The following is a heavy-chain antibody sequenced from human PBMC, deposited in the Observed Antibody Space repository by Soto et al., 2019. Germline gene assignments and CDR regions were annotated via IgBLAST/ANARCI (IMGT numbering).Heavy chain of an antibody. CDR3: AQSKDSSGYHRYYYYYYGMDV. V-gene: IGHV2-5*02. Sequence: QITLKESGPTLVKPTQTLTLTCTFSGFSLSTSGVGVGWIRQPPGKALEWLALIYWDDDKRYSPFLKSRLTITKDTSKNQVVLTMTNMDPVDTATYYCAQSKDSSGYHRYYYYYYGMDVWGKGTTVTVSS. CDR2: IYWDDDK. J-gene: IGHJ6*04. D-gene: IGHD3-22*01. CDR1: GFSLSTSGVG.